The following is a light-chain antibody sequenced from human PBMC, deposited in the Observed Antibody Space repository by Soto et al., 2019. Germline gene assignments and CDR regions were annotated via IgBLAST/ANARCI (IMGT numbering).Light chain of an antibody. CDR1: QSVANN. CDR3: QKYNNWPPT. J-gene: IGKJ5*01. Sequence: EIVMTQVPATLSDSPLAGPTLSCRASQSVANNVAWYQQKPGQAPRLLIYNVSTTATGIPARFSGSGSGTEFTLTISSLQSEDFAVYYCQKYNNWPPTFGRGTQLEIK. CDR2: NVS. V-gene: IGKV3-15*01.